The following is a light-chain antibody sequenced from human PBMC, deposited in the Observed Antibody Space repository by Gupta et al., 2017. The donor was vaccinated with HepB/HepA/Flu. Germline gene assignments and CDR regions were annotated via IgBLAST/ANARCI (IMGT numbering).Light chain of an antibody. CDR2: GAF. Sequence: EVAITHAPATLSVSPGERVTLSCRASQSVSSVLAWYQQKPGQAPRLLIYGAFTRATGIPARFSGSGSGTEFTLTISSLQSEDFAVYYCQQYNKWPLTFGQGTKVEVK. CDR3: QQYNKWPLT. CDR1: QSVSSV. J-gene: IGKJ1*01. V-gene: IGKV3-15*01.